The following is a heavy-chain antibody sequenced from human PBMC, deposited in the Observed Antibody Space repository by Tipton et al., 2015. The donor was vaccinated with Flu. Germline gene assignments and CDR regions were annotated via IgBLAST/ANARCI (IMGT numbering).Heavy chain of an antibody. Sequence: RLSCAGSGFTFSSYAMNWVRQAPGKGLEWVSGISGSGGSTYYADSVKGRFTISRDNSKNTLYLQMNSLRAEDTAVYYCAKDRRSTSSRGAFDIWGQGTMVTVSS. D-gene: IGHD6-6*01. J-gene: IGHJ3*02. CDR2: ISGSGGST. V-gene: IGHV3-23*01. CDR1: GFTFSSYA. CDR3: AKDRRSTSSRGAFDI.